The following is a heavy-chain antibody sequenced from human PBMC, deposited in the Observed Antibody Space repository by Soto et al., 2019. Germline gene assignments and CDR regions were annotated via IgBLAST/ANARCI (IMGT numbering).Heavy chain of an antibody. CDR2: IYYSGST. CDR3: ARRRSSHYYGMDV. V-gene: IGHV4-61*01. D-gene: IGHD6-6*01. J-gene: IGHJ6*02. CDR1: GGSVSSGSYY. Sequence: SETLSLTCTVSGGSVSSGSYYWSWIRQPPGKGLEWIGYIYYSGSTNYNPSLKSRVTISVDTSKNQFSLKLSSVTAADTAVYYCARRRSSHYYGMDVWGQGTTVTVSS.